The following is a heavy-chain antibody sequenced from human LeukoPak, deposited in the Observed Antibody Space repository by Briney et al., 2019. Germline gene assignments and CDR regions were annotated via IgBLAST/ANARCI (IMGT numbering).Heavy chain of an antibody. D-gene: IGHD1-26*01. CDR1: GGSISSGGYY. CDR2: IYHSGST. Sequence: PSETLSLTCTVSGGSISSGGYYWSWIRQPPGKGLEWIGYIYHSGSTYYNPSLKSRVTISVDRSKNQFSLKLSSVTAVDTAVYYCARGGGSYSHWGQGTLVTVSS. CDR3: ARGGGSYSH. J-gene: IGHJ4*02. V-gene: IGHV4-30-2*01.